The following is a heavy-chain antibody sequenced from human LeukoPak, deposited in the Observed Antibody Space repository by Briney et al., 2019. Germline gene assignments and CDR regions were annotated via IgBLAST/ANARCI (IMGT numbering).Heavy chain of an antibody. Sequence: PGGSLRLSCAASGFTFSSYWMSWVRQAPGKGLEWVANIKQDGSEKYYVDSVKGRFTISRDNAKNSLYLQMNSLRAEDTAVYYCARDEWGGSYRHFDYWGQGTLVTVSS. CDR3: ARDEWGGSYRHFDY. V-gene: IGHV3-7*01. CDR1: GFTFSSYW. J-gene: IGHJ4*02. CDR2: IKQDGSEK. D-gene: IGHD1-26*01.